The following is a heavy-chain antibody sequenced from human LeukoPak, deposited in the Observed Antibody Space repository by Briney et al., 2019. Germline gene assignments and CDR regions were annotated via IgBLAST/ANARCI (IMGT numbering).Heavy chain of an antibody. CDR2: IKEDGSEK. Sequence: ETLSLTCAVYGGSFSGYYWTWVRQAPGKGLEWLANIKEDGSEKKYVDSVKGRFTISRDNAKNSLYLQMNSLRAEDTAVYYCARGLQLWSPFDYWGQGTLVTVSS. CDR1: GGSFSGYY. V-gene: IGHV3-7*01. CDR3: ARGLQLWSPFDY. D-gene: IGHD5-18*01. J-gene: IGHJ4*02.